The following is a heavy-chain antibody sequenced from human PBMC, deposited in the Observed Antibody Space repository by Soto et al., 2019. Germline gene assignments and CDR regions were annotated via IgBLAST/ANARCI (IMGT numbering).Heavy chain of an antibody. V-gene: IGHV4-59*01. CDR1: VGSISSYY. CDR2: IYYSGST. J-gene: IGHJ3*02. Sequence: ASETLSLTCTVSVGSISSYYWSWIRQPPGKGLEWIGYIYYSGSTNYNPSLKSRVTISVDTSKNQFSLKLSSVTAADTAVYYCARVWGGAFDIWGQGTMVTVSS. CDR3: ARVWGGAFDI. D-gene: IGHD3-10*01.